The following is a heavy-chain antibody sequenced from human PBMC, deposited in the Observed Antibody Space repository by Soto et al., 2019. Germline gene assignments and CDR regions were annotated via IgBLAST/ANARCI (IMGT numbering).Heavy chain of an antibody. J-gene: IGHJ4*02. CDR3: ARVYGRRDYFDF. Sequence: QVQLQESGPGLVKPSQTLSLTCTVSGTTISSGDHYWSWIRQAPGKGLEWIGYMYYTGKTYYNTSLQSRVTLSVDTSKNQFSLKMTSVTAADTAMYFCARVYGRRDYFDFWDRGTLVSVSS. CDR1: GTTISSGDHY. V-gene: IGHV4-30-4*01. CDR2: MYYTGKT. D-gene: IGHD4-17*01.